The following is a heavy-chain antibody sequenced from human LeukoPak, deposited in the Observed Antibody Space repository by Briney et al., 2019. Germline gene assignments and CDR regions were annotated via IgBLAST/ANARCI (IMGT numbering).Heavy chain of an antibody. CDR2: INPNSGGT. J-gene: IGHJ6*03. CDR3: ARDSSEVSIFGVVLYYYYYMDV. CDR1: GYTFTSYD. V-gene: IGHV1-2*02. D-gene: IGHD3-3*01. Sequence: ASVKVSCKASGYTFTSYDINWVRQAPGQGLEWMGWINPNSGGTNYAQKFQGRVTMTRDTSISTAYMELSRLRSDDTAVYYCARDSSEVSIFGVVLYYYYYMDVWGKGTTVTVSS.